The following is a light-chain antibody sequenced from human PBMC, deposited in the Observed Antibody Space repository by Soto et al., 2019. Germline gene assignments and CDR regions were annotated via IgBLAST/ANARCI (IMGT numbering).Light chain of an antibody. CDR3: ASYTSAITYV. J-gene: IGLJ1*01. CDR1: SSDIGGYNY. CDR2: EVS. V-gene: IGLV2-14*01. Sequence: QSALTQPASVSGSPGQSITISCSGTSSDIGGYNYVSWYQQHPGKAPKLMIYEVSYRPSGVSDRFSGSKSATTASLTISGLQAEDEADYYCASYTSAITYVFGTGTKVTVL.